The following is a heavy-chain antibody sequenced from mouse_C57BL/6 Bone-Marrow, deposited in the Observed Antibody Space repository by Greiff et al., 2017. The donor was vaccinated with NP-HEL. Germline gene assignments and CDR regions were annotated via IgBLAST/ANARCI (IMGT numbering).Heavy chain of an antibody. CDR2: ISDGGSYT. CDR1: GFTFSSYA. D-gene: IGHD2-5*01. V-gene: IGHV5-4*01. J-gene: IGHJ1*03. CDR3: ARDYSNYEGYWYFDV. Sequence: EVKVVESGGGLVKPGGSLKLSCAASGFTFSSYAMSWVRQTPEKRLEWVATISDGGSYTYYPDNVKGRFTISRDNAKNNLYLQMSHLKSEDTAMYYCARDYSNYEGYWYFDVWGTGTTVTVSS.